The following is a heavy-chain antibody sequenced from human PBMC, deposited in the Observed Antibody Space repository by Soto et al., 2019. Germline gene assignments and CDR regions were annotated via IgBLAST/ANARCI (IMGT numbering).Heavy chain of an antibody. CDR1: GFTFSSYE. CDR2: ISSSGSTI. CDR3: ARDLSGMDV. Sequence: GGSLRLSCAASGFTFSSYEMNGVRQAPGKGLEWVSYISSSGSTIYYADSVKGRFTISRDNAKNSLYLQMNSLRAEDTAVYYCARDLSGMDVWGQGTTVTVSS. J-gene: IGHJ6*02. V-gene: IGHV3-48*03.